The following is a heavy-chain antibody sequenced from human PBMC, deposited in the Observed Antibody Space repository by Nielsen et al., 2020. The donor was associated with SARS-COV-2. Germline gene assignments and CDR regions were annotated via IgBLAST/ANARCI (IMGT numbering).Heavy chain of an antibody. V-gene: IGHV4-34*01. CDR3: ARVGYDDDGMDV. CDR2: INHSGST. D-gene: IGHD5-12*01. CDR1: GGSFSGYY. J-gene: IGHJ6*02. Sequence: SETLSLTCAVYGGSFSGYYWSWIRQPPGKGLEWIGEINHSGSTNYNPSLKSRVTISVDTSKNQFSLKLSSVTAADTAVYYCARVGYDDDGMDVWGQGTTLTVSS.